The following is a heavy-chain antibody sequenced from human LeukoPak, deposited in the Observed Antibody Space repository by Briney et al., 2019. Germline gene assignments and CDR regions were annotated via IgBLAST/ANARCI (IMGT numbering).Heavy chain of an antibody. D-gene: IGHD3-16*02. CDR3: AKDPGGVIVGEIDY. Sequence: GGPLRLSCAASGFTFSTYAMSWVRQAPGRGLEWVSAISGSGITTYYVDSVKGRFTISRDNSKNTLYLQMNSLRAEDTAVYFCAKDPGGVIVGEIDYWGQGTLVTVSS. CDR2: ISGSGITT. V-gene: IGHV3-23*01. CDR1: GFTFSTYA. J-gene: IGHJ4*02.